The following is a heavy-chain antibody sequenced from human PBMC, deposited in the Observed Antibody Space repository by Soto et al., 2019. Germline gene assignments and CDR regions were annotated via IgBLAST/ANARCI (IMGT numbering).Heavy chain of an antibody. Sequence: AAVKVSRKACGYIFTGYYMPWVLHAPGQGVEWMGGRNPNSGCTNYAQKFQGRVTMTRDTSISTAYMELSRLRSDETAVSYCARDGRYYYDSSGYYNYWGQGSLVTVS. D-gene: IGHD3-22*01. CDR2: RNPNSGCT. J-gene: IGHJ4*02. V-gene: IGHV1-2*02. CDR1: GYIFTGYY. CDR3: ARDGRYYYDSSGYYNY.